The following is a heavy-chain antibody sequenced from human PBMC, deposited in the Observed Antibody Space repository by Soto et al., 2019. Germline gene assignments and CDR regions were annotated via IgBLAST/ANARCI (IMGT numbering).Heavy chain of an antibody. CDR3: ASPKETSVRGISGWGDYYYGMDV. J-gene: IGHJ6*02. Sequence: ASVKVSCKASGGTFSSYAISWVRQAPGQGLEWMGGIIPIFGTANYAQKFQGRVTITADESTSTAYMELSSLRSEDTAVYYCASPKETSVRGISGWGDYYYGMDVWGQGTTVTVSS. CDR2: IIPIFGTA. D-gene: IGHD6-19*01. CDR1: GGTFSSYA. V-gene: IGHV1-69*13.